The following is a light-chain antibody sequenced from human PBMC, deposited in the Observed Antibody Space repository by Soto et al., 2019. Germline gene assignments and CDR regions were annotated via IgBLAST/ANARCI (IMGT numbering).Light chain of an antibody. CDR2: DVT. CDR1: SSDVGGYNF. V-gene: IGLV2-11*01. Sequence: QSVLTQPRSVSGSPGQSVTISCTGTSSDVGGYNFVSWYQHHPGKAPKLMIYDVTKRPSGVPDRFSGSRSGNTASLTISGLQAEDEADYYCCSYAGRYNEVFGGGTKLTVL. J-gene: IGLJ3*02. CDR3: CSYAGRYNEV.